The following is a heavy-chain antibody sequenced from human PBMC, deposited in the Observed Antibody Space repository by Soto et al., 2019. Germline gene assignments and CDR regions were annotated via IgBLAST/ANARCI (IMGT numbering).Heavy chain of an antibody. D-gene: IGHD6-19*01. V-gene: IGHV4-59*01. J-gene: IGHJ4*02. Sequence: SEPLSLTCTVSGGSISSYYWSWIRQPPGKGLEWIGYIYYSGSTNYNPSLKSRVTISVDTSKNQFSLKLSSVTAADTAVYYCARALSTHMAVEGMGYFESWGPGTLVTVSS. CDR2: IYYSGST. CDR1: GGSISSYY. CDR3: ARALSTHMAVEGMGYFES.